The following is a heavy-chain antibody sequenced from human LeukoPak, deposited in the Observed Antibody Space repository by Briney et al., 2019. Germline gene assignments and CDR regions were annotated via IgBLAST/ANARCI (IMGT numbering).Heavy chain of an antibody. D-gene: IGHD3-10*01. J-gene: IGHJ4*02. CDR3: ARTGTSGSFSDY. Sequence: PSETLSLTCSLSGGSFDTFFWSWIRQPPGKGLEWLGYIFYSGSTTYNPSLKSRLSISLDTSKNQFSLSLSSMTAADTAVYYCARTGTSGSFSDYWGQGMLVTVSS. V-gene: IGHV4-59*01. CDR2: IFYSGST. CDR1: GGSFDTFF.